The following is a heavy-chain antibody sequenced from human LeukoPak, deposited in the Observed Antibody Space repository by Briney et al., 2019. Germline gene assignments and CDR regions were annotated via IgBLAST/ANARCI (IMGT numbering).Heavy chain of an antibody. CDR3: ATGVTKHDPDVVVPAVLRVAQAFDS. Sequence: PSETLSLTCAVYGGSFSDYSWNWIRQSPGKGLEWIGEINHSGSTIYNPSLKGRVTISADTSRNQFSLRLTSVSAADTGIYYCATGVTKHDPDVVVPAVLRVAQAFDSWGQGSLVTVSS. D-gene: IGHD2-2*01. J-gene: IGHJ4*02. CDR2: INHSGST. CDR1: GGSFSDYS. V-gene: IGHV4-34*01.